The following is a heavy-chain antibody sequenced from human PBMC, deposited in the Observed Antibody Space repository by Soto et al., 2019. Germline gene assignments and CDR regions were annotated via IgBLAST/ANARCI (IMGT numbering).Heavy chain of an antibody. CDR3: AKGHYNWNLPGWFDP. V-gene: IGHV3-23*01. Sequence: GSLRLSCAASGFTFTSNAMSWVRQGPGKGLEWVSGVSSSGDRTYYTDSVKGRFTIARDNSKNTLYLQMDSLRAEDTATYYCAKGHYNWNLPGWFDPWGQGTLVTVSS. CDR1: GFTFTSNA. D-gene: IGHD1-20*01. CDR2: VSSSGDRT. J-gene: IGHJ5*02.